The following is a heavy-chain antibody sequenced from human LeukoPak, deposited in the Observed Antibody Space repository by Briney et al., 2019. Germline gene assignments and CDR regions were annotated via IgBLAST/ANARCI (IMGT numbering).Heavy chain of an antibody. D-gene: IGHD2-15*01. J-gene: IGHJ4*02. CDR2: IYSGDST. CDR3: ARDEEGYCSGGSCYPRWLD. CDR1: GFTVSSNY. V-gene: IGHV3-66*01. Sequence: GGSLRLSCAASGFTVSSNYMSWVRQAPGKGLEWVAVIYSGDSTYYADSVKGRFAISRDNTKNTMNLQMNSLRVEDTAVYYCARDEEGYCSGGSCYPRWLDWGQGTLVTVSS.